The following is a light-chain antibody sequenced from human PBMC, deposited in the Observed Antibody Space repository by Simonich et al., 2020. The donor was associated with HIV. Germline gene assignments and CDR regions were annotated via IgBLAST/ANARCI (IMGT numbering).Light chain of an antibody. CDR2: DAC. CDR1: QSVSSSY. V-gene: IGKV3D-15*01. Sequence: EIVMTQSPATLSVSPGERATLSCGASQSVSSSYLAWYQQKPGLAPRLLIYDACSRATGIPDRFSGSGFGTDFTLTISSMQSEDFAVYYCQQYNNWPSPFTFGPGTKVDLK. J-gene: IGKJ3*01. CDR3: QQYNNWPSPFT.